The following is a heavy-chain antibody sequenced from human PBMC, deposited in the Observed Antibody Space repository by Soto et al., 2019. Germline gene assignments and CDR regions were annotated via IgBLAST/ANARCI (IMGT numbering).Heavy chain of an antibody. CDR3: AKNAGGTCYSRVDC. J-gene: IGHJ4*02. CDR2: INHSGST. V-gene: IGHV4-34*01. Sequence: SETLSLTCAVYGGSFSGYYWSWIRQPPGKGLEWIGEINHSGSTNYNPSLKSRVTISVDTSKNQFSLKLSSVTAADTALYYCAKNAGGTCYSRVDCWGQGTLVTVSS. D-gene: IGHD2-15*01. CDR1: GGSFSGYY.